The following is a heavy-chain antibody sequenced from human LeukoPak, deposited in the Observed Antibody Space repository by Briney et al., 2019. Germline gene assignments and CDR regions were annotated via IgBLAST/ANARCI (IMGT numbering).Heavy chain of an antibody. CDR2: IYYSGST. V-gene: IGHV4-59*08. J-gene: IGHJ3*02. D-gene: IGHD3-22*01. CDR1: GGSISSYY. CDR3: ARHAEYYYDSSGYPIGAFDI. Sequence: SETLSLTCTVAGGSISSYYWSWIRQPPGKVLEWIGYIYYSGSTNYNPSLKSRVTISVDTSKNQFSLKLSSVTAADTAVYYCARHAEYYYDSSGYPIGAFDIWGQGTMVTVSS.